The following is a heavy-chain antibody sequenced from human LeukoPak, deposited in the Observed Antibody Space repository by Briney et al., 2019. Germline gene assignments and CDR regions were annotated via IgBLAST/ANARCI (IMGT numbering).Heavy chain of an antibody. D-gene: IGHD2-8*01. CDR2: ISYDGSNK. Sequence: GRSLRLSCAASGFTFSSYAMHWVRQAPGKGLEWVAVISYDGSNKYNADSVKGRFTISRDNSKNTLYLQMNSLRAEDMAVYYCAGNGYWGQGTLVTVSS. V-gene: IGHV3-30-3*01. J-gene: IGHJ4*02. CDR3: AGNGY. CDR1: GFTFSSYA.